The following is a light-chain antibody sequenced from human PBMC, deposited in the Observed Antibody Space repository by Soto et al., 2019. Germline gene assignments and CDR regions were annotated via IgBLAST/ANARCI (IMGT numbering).Light chain of an antibody. CDR2: DVS. J-gene: IGLJ1*01. CDR1: SSDVGGYDY. Sequence: QSVLTQPASVSGSPGQSITISCTGTSSDVGGYDYVSWYQQHPCKAPKLMIYDVSNRPSGVSNRFSGSKSGNTASLTISGLQSDDEADYYCSSYTSSSTFHVFGTGTKLTVL. V-gene: IGLV2-14*01. CDR3: SSYTSSSTFHV.